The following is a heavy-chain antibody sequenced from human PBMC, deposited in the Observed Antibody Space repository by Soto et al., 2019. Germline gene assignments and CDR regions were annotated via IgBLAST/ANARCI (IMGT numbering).Heavy chain of an antibody. D-gene: IGHD6-19*01. V-gene: IGHV2-70*11. Sequence: SGPTLVNPTQTLTLTCTFSGFSLSTSGMCVSWIRHPPGKALEWLARIDWDDDKYYSTSLKTRLTISKDTSKNQVVLTMTNMDPVDTATYYCARMSIAVAGTREYYYYMDVWGKGTTVTVSS. CDR2: IDWDDDK. CDR3: ARMSIAVAGTREYYYYMDV. CDR1: GFSLSTSGMC. J-gene: IGHJ6*03.